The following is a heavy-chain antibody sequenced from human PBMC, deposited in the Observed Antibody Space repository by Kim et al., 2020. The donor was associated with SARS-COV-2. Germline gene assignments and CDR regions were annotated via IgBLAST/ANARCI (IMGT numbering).Heavy chain of an antibody. CDR2: INHSGST. D-gene: IGHD3-16*02. J-gene: IGHJ5*02. V-gene: IGHV4-34*01. CDR3: ARDYVWGSYRKGRGWFDP. CDR1: GGSFSGYY. Sequence: SETLSLTCAVYGGSFSGYYWSWIRQPPGKGLEWIGEINHSGSTNYNPSLKSRVTISVDTSKNQFSLKLSSVTAADTAVYYCARDYVWGSYRKGRGWFDPWGQGTLVTVSS.